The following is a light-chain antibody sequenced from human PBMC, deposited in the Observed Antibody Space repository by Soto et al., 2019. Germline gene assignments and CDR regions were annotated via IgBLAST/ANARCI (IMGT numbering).Light chain of an antibody. J-gene: IGKJ1*01. CDR2: GAS. CDR3: QQYNNWPRT. V-gene: IGKV3-15*01. CDR1: QNLGTLY. Sequence: EIVWTQSPGTLSLSPGERGTLSCRASQNLGTLYLAWFQQKSGQAPRLLIYGASTRATGIPARFSGSGSGTEFTLTISSLQSEDFAVYYCQQYNNWPRTFGQGTKVDIK.